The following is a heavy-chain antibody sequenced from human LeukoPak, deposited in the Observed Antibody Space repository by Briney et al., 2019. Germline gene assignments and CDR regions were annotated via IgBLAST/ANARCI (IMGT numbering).Heavy chain of an antibody. Sequence: SETLSLTCTVSGGSISSYYWSWIRQPPGKGLEWIGYIYYSGSTNYNPSLKSRVTISVDTSKNQFSLKLSSVTAADTAVYYCASLYYYDSSGYYGPSSFDIWGQGTMVTVSS. CDR1: GGSISSYY. CDR2: IYYSGST. V-gene: IGHV4-59*08. CDR3: ASLYYYDSSGYYGPSSFDI. D-gene: IGHD3-22*01. J-gene: IGHJ3*02.